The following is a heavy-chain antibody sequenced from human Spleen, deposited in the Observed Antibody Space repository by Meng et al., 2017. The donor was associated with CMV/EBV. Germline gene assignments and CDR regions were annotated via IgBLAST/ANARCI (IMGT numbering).Heavy chain of an antibody. Sequence: GGSLRLSCAASGFTVSLHYMSWVRQAPGKGLEWVSVIYSGGSTTYYADSVNGRFTISRDNSKNTVYLQMNSLRADDTAVYYCAKALQWLFSPYYNHGMDVWGQGTTVTVSS. V-gene: IGHV3-23*03. D-gene: IGHD6-19*01. CDR3: AKALQWLFSPYYNHGMDV. CDR1: GFTVSLHY. J-gene: IGHJ6*02. CDR2: IYSGGSTT.